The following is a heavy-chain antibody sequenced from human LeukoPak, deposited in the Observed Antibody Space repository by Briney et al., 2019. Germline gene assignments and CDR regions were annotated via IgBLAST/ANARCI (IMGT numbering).Heavy chain of an antibody. Sequence: SETLSLTCTVSGGSISSYYWSWIRKPPGKGLEWIGYIYHSGSTNYNPSLKSRVTISIDTSKNQFSLDLSSVTAADTAVYCCARFGCSGGACYAGLYYYYMNVWGTGTTVTVS. V-gene: IGHV4-59*01. CDR3: ARFGCSGGACYAGLYYYYMNV. J-gene: IGHJ6*03. CDR1: GGSISSYY. CDR2: IYHSGST. D-gene: IGHD2-15*01.